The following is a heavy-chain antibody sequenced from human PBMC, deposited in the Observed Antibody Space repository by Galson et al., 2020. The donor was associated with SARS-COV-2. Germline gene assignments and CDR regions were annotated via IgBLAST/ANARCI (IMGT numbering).Heavy chain of an antibody. V-gene: IGHV4-61*02. CDR3: ARDFSVVRGVSNVWYFDL. J-gene: IGHJ2*01. D-gene: IGHD3-10*01. CDR1: GGSISSGSYY. Sequence: SETLSLTCTASGGSISSGSYYWSWIRQPAGKGLEWIGRIYTSGNTNYNPSLKSRVTISVDTSKNQFSLKLSSVTAADTAVYYCARDFSVVRGVSNVWYFDLWGRGTLVTVSS. CDR2: IYTSGNT.